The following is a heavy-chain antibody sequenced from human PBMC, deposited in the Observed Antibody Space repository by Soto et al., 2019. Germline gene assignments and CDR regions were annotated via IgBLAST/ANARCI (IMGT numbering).Heavy chain of an antibody. D-gene: IGHD6-13*01. CDR3: AKVEDGSSWDESYYYYGMDV. J-gene: IGHJ6*02. CDR2: ISYDGSNK. Sequence: PGGSLRLSCAASVFTFSSYGMHWVRQAPGKGLEWVAVISYDGSNKYYADSVKGRFTISRDNSKNTLYLQMNSLRAEDTAVYYCAKVEDGSSWDESYYYYGMDVWGQGTTVTVSS. CDR1: VFTFSSYG. V-gene: IGHV3-30*18.